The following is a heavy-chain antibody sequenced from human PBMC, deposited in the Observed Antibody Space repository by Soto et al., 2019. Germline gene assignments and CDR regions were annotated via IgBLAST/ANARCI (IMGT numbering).Heavy chain of an antibody. V-gene: IGHV3-15*05. J-gene: IGHJ1*01. CDR3: VSAVIY. CDR1: GFTFNSAW. Sequence: LRLSCAASGFTFNSAWMNWVRQAPGKGLEWVGRIKSNIDGGTVDYAASVKGRFTISRDDSKSTLYLQMNSLTIEDTAVYYCVSAVIYWGQGTLVTVSS. D-gene: IGHD2-21*01. CDR2: IKSNIDGGTV.